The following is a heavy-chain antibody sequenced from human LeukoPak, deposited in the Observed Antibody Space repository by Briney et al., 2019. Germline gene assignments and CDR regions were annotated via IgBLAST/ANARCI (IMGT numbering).Heavy chain of an antibody. CDR2: IYYNGAT. V-gene: IGHV4-38-2*01. CDR3: ARPLESFFGSGSYDN. J-gene: IGHJ4*02. Sequence: SETLSLTCAVSGYSISSGYYWGWIRQPPGKGLEWIGSIYYNGATYYNPSLKSRITISVDTSKNHFSLNLRSVTAADTAVYYCARPLESFFGSGSYDNWGQGTLVTVSS. CDR1: GYSISSGYY. D-gene: IGHD3-10*01.